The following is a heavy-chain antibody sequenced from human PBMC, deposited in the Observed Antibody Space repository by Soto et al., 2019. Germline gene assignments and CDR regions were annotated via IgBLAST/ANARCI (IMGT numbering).Heavy chain of an antibody. Sequence: QVQLQESGPGLVKPSETLSLTCTVSGGSISNYYWSWIRQPPGKGLEWIGHIYKSGSTYYNPSLKSRVPISVDPSKNQFSLTLSSVTAADTAVYYCARGRGPYYYDSGSYSGMDVWGQGTTVTVSS. V-gene: IGHV4-59*01. CDR3: ARGRGPYYYDSGSYSGMDV. CDR1: GGSISNYY. CDR2: IYKSGST. D-gene: IGHD3-10*01. J-gene: IGHJ6*02.